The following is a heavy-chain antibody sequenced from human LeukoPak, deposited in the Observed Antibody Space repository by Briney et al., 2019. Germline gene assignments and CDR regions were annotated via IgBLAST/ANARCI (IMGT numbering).Heavy chain of an antibody. CDR1: GFTFSSYW. J-gene: IGHJ4*02. V-gene: IGHV3-74*01. Sequence: GGSLTLSCEASGFTFSSYWMHWVRQAPRKGLVWVSRINNDGSRTTYADSVKGRFTISRDNAKNTLYLQMNSLRAEDTAEYYCARGHIVVLTAPDYWGQGTLVTVSS. CDR2: INNDGSRT. D-gene: IGHD2-21*02. CDR3: ARGHIVVLTAPDY.